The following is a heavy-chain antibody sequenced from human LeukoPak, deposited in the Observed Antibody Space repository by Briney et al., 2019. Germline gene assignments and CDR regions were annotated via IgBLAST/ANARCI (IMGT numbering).Heavy chain of an antibody. V-gene: IGHV3-74*01. CDR3: ARVGFWSGYLSYFDY. Sequence: GGSLRLSCAASGFTFSTYWMHWVRQAPGKGLVWVSRINSDGGGTAYADSVKGRFTTSRDNAKNTLYLQMSSLRADDTAVYYCARVGFWSGYLSYFDYWGQGILVTVSS. J-gene: IGHJ4*02. CDR2: INSDGGGT. D-gene: IGHD3-3*01. CDR1: GFTFSTYW.